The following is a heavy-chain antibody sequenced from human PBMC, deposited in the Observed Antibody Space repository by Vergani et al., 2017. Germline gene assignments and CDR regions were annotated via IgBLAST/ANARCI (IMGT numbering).Heavy chain of an antibody. Sequence: QVQLVQSGAEVKKPGSSVKVSCKASGGTFSSYTISWVRQAPGQGLEWMGRIIPILGIANYAQKFQGRVTITADKSTSTAYMELSSLRSDDTAVYYCAREGYSSSNGGRAFDVWGQGTRVTVSS. J-gene: IGHJ3*01. CDR2: IIPILGIA. D-gene: IGHD6-19*01. V-gene: IGHV1-69*08. CDR3: AREGYSSSNGGRAFDV. CDR1: GGTFSSYT.